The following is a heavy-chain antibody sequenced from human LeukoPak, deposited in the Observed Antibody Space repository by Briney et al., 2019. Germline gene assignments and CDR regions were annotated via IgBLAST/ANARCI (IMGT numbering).Heavy chain of an antibody. V-gene: IGHV4-59*01. CDR1: GGSISSYY. J-gene: IGHJ6*02. CDR3: ASAFNYCSGGSCYSSHGMDV. CDR2: IYYSGST. Sequence: SETLSLTCTVSGGSISSYYWSWIRQPPGKGLEWIGYIYYSGSTNYNPSLKSRVTISVDTSKNQFSLKLSSETAADTAVYYCASAFNYCSGGSCYSSHGMDVWGQGTTVTVS. D-gene: IGHD2-15*01.